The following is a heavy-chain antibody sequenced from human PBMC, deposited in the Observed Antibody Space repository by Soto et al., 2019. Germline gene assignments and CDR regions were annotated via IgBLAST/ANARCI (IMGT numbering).Heavy chain of an antibody. CDR3: AKVWQWLGSDY. J-gene: IGHJ4*02. D-gene: IGHD6-19*01. V-gene: IGHV3-30*18. CDR2: ISYDGSNK. Sequence: QVQLVESGGGVVQPGRSLRLSCAASGFTFSSYGMHWVRQAPGKGLEWVAVISYDGSNKYYADSVKGRFTISRDNSKNTLYLQMNSLRAEDTAVYYCAKVWQWLGSDYWGQGTLVTVSS. CDR1: GFTFSSYG.